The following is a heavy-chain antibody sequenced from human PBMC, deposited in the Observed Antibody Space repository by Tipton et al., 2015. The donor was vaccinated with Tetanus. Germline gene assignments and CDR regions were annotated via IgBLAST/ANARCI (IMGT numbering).Heavy chain of an antibody. CDR2: ISAYNGNT. CDR1: GYTFTSYG. D-gene: IGHD3-22*01. J-gene: IGHJ6*03. V-gene: IGHV1-18*01. CDR3: ARDVDRDYYDSSGYYMDV. Sequence: QLVQSGAEVKKPGASVKVSCKASGYTFTSYGISWVRQAPGQGLEWMGWISAYNGNTNYAQKLQGRVTMTTDTSTSTAYMELRSLRSDDTAVYYCARDVDRDYYDSSGYYMDVWGKGTTVTVSS.